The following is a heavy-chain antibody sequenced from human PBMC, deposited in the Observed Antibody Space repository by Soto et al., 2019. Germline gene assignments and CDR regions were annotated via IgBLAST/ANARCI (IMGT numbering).Heavy chain of an antibody. CDR3: AIFPRGARDDGYNRGFDY. CDR2: IIPIFGTA. J-gene: IGHJ4*02. Sequence: SVKVSCKASGGTFSSYAISWVRQAPGQGLEWMGGIIPIFGTANYAQKFQGRVTITADESTSTAYMELSSLRSEDTAVYYCAIFPRGARDDGYNRGFDYWGQGTLVTVSS. CDR1: GGTFSSYA. V-gene: IGHV1-69*13. D-gene: IGHD5-12*01.